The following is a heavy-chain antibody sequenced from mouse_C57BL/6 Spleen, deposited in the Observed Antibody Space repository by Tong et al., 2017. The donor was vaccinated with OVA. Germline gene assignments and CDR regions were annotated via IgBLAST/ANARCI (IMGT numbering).Heavy chain of an antibody. Sequence: EVQLQESGPELVKPGASVKISCKASGYSFTDYNMNWVKQSNGKSLEWIGVINPNYGTTSYNQKFKGKATLTVDQSSSTAYMQLSSLTSEDSAVYYCARTRYYSNHYYAMDYGGQGTSVTVSS. CDR1: GYSFTDYN. D-gene: IGHD2-5*01. J-gene: IGHJ4*01. V-gene: IGHV1-39*01. CDR3: ARTRYYSNHYYAMDY. CDR2: INPNYGTT.